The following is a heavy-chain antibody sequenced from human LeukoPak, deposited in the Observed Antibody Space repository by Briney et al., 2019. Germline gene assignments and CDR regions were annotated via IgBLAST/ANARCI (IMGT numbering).Heavy chain of an antibody. J-gene: IGHJ3*02. CDR3: AGPGDDAFDI. D-gene: IGHD3-10*01. CDR2: INAVNGNT. CDR1: GYTFTSYG. V-gene: IGHV1-18*01. Sequence: GASVKVSCKASGYTFTSYGISWVRQAPGQGLEWMGWINAVNGNTEYSQKFQGRVTNTRDTSTSTAYMELSSLRSEDTAVYYCAGPGDDAFDIWGQGTMVTVSS.